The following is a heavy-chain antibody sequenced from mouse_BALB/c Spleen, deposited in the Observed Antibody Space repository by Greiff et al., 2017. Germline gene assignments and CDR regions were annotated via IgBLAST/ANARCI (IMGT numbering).Heavy chain of an antibody. CDR2: INPSSGYT. Sequence: VQLVESGAELARPAASVTMSCTASGYTFTSYTMHWVKQRPGQGLEWIGYINPSSGYTNYNQKFKDKATMTADKSSSTAYMQLSSLTSEDSAVYYCAREGYWRYFDYWGQGTTLTVSA. D-gene: IGHD3-1*01. V-gene: IGHV1-4*01. CDR3: AREGYWRYFDY. CDR1: GYTFTSYT. J-gene: IGHJ2*01.